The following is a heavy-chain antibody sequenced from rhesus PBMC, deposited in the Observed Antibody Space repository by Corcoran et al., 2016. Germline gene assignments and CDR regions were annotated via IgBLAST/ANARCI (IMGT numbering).Heavy chain of an antibody. Sequence: QVQLQESGPGLVKPSETLSLTCAVSGGSISSNYWSWIRQAPGKGLEWIGRIYGSGGSHDYNPPLKSGVTISTDTSKNQFSLKLSSVTAADTAVYYCAREKPVRRIAAAGRPFDYWGQGVLVTVSS. CDR3: AREKPVRRIAAAGRPFDY. CDR1: GGSISSNY. V-gene: IGHV4-160*01. D-gene: IGHD6S26*01. CDR2: IYGSGGSH. J-gene: IGHJ4*01.